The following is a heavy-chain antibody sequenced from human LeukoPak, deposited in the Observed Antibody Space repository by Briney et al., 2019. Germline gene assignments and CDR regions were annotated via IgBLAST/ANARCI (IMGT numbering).Heavy chain of an antibody. CDR2: ISSDNGIP. J-gene: IGHJ6*04. CDR3: ANVAKGRFFFYHMDV. V-gene: IGHV1-18*01. CDR1: GRTNNRFG. Sequence: ASVRVSCKASGRTNNRFGVTWVRQAPGQGLEWIGWISSDNGIPRYADKFQCRVTISADTSTTTAYMEMRSLRYDDTAVYFCANVAKGRFFFYHMDVWGKGTTVTVSS. D-gene: IGHD2-2*01.